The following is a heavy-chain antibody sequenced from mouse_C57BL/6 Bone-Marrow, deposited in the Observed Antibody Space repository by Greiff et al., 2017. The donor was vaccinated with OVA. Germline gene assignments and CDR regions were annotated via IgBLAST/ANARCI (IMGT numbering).Heavy chain of an antibody. V-gene: IGHV2-2*01. J-gene: IGHJ4*01. CDR2: IWSGGST. Sequence: QVQLQQSGPGLVQPSQSLSIPCTVSGFSFTRYGVHWVRQSPGKGLAWLGVIWSGGSTDYNAAFISRLSISKDNSKSQVFFKMNSLQADDTAIYYCARKCYSNYAMDYWGQGTSVTVSS. CDR3: ARKCYSNYAMDY. D-gene: IGHD2-5*01. CDR1: GFSFTRYG.